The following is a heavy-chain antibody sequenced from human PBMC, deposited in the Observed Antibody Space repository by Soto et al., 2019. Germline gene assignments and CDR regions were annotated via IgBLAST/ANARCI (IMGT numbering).Heavy chain of an antibody. Sequence: ASVKVSCKASEYTFTSYDINWVRQATGQGLEWMGWMNPNSGNTGYARKFQGRVIMTRDTSIRTAYMELSSLRSEDTAVYYCARVSELGYCSGGSCYRLDYWGQGTQVTVSS. V-gene: IGHV1-8*01. CDR2: MNPNSGNT. CDR3: ARVSELGYCSGGSCYRLDY. D-gene: IGHD2-15*01. J-gene: IGHJ4*02. CDR1: EYTFTSYD.